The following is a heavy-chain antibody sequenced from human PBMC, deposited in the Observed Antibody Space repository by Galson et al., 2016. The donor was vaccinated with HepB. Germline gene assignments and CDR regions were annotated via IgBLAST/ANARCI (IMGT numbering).Heavy chain of an antibody. Sequence: SLRLSCAASGFTFRSYSMIWVRQAPGKGLEWVSSISPKTFYIYYADSVQGRFTIFRDDAQNSLYLEMNSLRAEDTGVYYCARADSPDEDDYDGMDVWGHGTTVTVSS. V-gene: IGHV3-21*01. CDR3: ARADSPDEDDYDGMDV. D-gene: IGHD3-3*01. CDR1: GFTFRSYS. J-gene: IGHJ6*02. CDR2: ISPKTFYI.